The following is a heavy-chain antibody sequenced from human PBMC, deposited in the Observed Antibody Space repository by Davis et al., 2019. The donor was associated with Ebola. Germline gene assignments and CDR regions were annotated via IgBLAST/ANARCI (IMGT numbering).Heavy chain of an antibody. CDR3: ARYYGSGSYYNGVRYYGMDV. Sequence: GESLKISCAASGFTFSTFSMHWVRQAPGKGLEWVAVISHDGSNKYYADSLKGRITISRDNSKNTLYLQMNSLRAEDTAVYYCARYYGSGSYYNGVRYYGMDVWGKGTTVTVSS. CDR2: ISHDGSNK. J-gene: IGHJ6*04. CDR1: GFTFSTFS. V-gene: IGHV3-30*14. D-gene: IGHD3-10*01.